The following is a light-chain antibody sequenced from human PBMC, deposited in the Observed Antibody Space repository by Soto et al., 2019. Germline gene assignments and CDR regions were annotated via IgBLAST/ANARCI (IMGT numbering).Light chain of an antibody. Sequence: EIVLTQSPGTLSLSPGERATLSCRASQSVSSSYLALYQQKPGQAARLLIYGAATRATGIPARFSGSGSGTEVTLTISSLQSEDFAVYFCQQYHNWPAFGQGTKVDIK. V-gene: IGKV3-15*01. CDR3: QQYHNWPA. CDR1: QSVSSSY. J-gene: IGKJ1*01. CDR2: GAA.